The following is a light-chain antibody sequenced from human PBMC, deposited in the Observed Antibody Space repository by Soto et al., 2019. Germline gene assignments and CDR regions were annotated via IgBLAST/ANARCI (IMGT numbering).Light chain of an antibody. J-gene: IGLJ1*01. V-gene: IGLV2-14*02. CDR2: EGS. Sequence: QSALTQPASVSGSPGQSITISCTGTSSDVGNYDLVSWYQQHPGKPPKLIIFEGSKRPSGVSNRFSGSRSGNTASLTISGLQAEDEADYYCQSYDSSLSGYVFGTGTKVTVL. CDR1: SSDVGNYDL. CDR3: QSYDSSLSGYV.